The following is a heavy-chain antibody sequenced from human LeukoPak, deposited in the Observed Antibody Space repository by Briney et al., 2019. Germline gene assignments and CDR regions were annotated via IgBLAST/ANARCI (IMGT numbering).Heavy chain of an antibody. D-gene: IGHD3-22*01. CDR3: ARDSYYYDSSGYRTKRDAFDL. CDR2: INSDGRST. V-gene: IGHV3-74*01. J-gene: IGHJ3*01. CDR1: GFTFSSYW. Sequence: GGCLRLSWAAAGFTFSSYWMDWVSHAPGKGLGWVSRINSDGRSTIYADCVKGRFTISRDKANNTTYLQMNSQRAEHTAVYYCARDSYYYDSSGYRTKRDAFDLWGQGTMVTVSS.